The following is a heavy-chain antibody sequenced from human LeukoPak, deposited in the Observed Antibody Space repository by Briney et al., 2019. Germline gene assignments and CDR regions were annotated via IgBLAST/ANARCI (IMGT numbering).Heavy chain of an antibody. CDR1: GFTFSSYA. D-gene: IGHD3-16*01. V-gene: IGHV3-23*01. J-gene: IGHJ4*02. CDR2: ISGSGSTT. Sequence: GGSLRLSCAASGFTFSSYAMSWVRQAPGKGLEWVSAISGSGSTTYYADPVKGRFTISRDNSKNTLYLQMNSLRAEDTAVYYCAKVWAQLLSSFASWAQGPLAPVSS. CDR3: AKVWAQLLSSFAS.